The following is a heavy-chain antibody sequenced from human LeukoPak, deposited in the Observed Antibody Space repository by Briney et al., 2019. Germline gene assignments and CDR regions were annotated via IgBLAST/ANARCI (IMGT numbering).Heavy chain of an antibody. V-gene: IGHV3-21*01. CDR3: VRLAVGVGFDS. D-gene: IGHD6-19*01. Sequence: GGSLRLSCAASGFTFSDYSMNWVRQAPGKGLEWVSFISNSSSYIFYADSVKGRFTISRDDAKNSLYLQMNSLRAEDTAVYYCVRLAVGVGFDSWGQGSLVTVSS. CDR2: ISNSSSYI. CDR1: GFTFSDYS. J-gene: IGHJ4*02.